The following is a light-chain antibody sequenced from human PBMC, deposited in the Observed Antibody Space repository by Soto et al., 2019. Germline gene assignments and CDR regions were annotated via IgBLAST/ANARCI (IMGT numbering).Light chain of an antibody. CDR1: HSVGNM. CDR3: QHYKDHLAWT. V-gene: IGKV3-15*01. CDR2: NAI. J-gene: IGKJ1*01. Sequence: EIVMTQSPATLSLSPGERATLFCRASHSVGNMLVWYQQKPGQAPRILIFNAITRATGIPDRFSGSGSGTEFTLTISSLQSEDSAVYYCQHYKDHLAWTFGQGTKVEIK.